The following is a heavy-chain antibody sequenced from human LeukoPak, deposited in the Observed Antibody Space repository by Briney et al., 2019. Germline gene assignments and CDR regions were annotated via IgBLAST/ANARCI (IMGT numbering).Heavy chain of an antibody. CDR1: GFTFSSYE. V-gene: IGHV3-48*03. D-gene: IGHD3-10*02. J-gene: IGHJ6*04. Sequence: GGSLRLSCAASGFTFSSYEMNWVRQAPGKGLEWVSYISSSGSTIYYADSVKGRFTISRDNAKNSLYLQTNSLRAEDTAVYYCAELGITMIGGVWGKGTTVAISS. CDR2: ISSSGSTI. CDR3: AELGITMIGGV.